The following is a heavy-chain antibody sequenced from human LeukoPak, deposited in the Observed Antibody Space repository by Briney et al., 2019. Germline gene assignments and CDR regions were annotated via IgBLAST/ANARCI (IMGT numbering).Heavy chain of an antibody. CDR1: GGSISSYY. J-gene: IGHJ4*02. CDR2: IYYSGST. V-gene: IGHV4-59*01. CDR3: ARMIAGAGFFDY. Sequence: SETLSLTCTVSGGSISSYYWSWIRQPPGKGLEWIGYIYYSGSTNYNPSLKSRVTISVDTSKNQFSLRLTSVSAADSAVYYCARMIAGAGFFDYWGQGILVTVSS. D-gene: IGHD6-13*01.